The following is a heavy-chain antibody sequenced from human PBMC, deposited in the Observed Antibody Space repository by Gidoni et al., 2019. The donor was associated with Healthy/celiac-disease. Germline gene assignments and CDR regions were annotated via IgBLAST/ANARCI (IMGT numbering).Heavy chain of an antibody. Sequence: QVQLVQSGAEVKKPGASVKVSCKASGYTFTSYYMHWVRQAPGQGLEWMGIINPSGGSTSYAQKFQGRGTMTRDTSTSTVYMELSSLRSEDTAVYYCARDAVPYYYGMDVWGQGTTVTVSS. J-gene: IGHJ6*02. V-gene: IGHV1-46*03. CDR1: GYTFTSYY. CDR2: INPSGGST. CDR3: ARDAVPYYYGMDV.